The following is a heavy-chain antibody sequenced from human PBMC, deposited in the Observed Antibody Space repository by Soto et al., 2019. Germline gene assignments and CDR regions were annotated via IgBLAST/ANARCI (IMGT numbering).Heavy chain of an antibody. Sequence: PGESLKISCKASGYSFTTYWIAWVRQMPGKGLEWMGIINPGDSDIRYSPSFHGQVTISADNSISTAYLQWSSLKASDTAMYYCARHEQFYYYYFGMDVWGQGTAVTVSS. CDR1: GYSFTTYW. V-gene: IGHV5-51*01. J-gene: IGHJ6*02. CDR2: INPGDSDI. CDR3: ARHEQFYYYYFGMDV. D-gene: IGHD4-4*01.